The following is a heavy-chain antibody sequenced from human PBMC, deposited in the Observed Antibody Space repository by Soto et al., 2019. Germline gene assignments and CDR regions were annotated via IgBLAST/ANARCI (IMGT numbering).Heavy chain of an antibody. CDR1: GFDFSSSW. J-gene: IGHJ4*02. V-gene: IGHV3-74*01. Sequence: PGGALRLSWVASGFDFSSSWMHWFSQVPGKGPVWVSRINADGRSTDYADSGRGRFTISRDNAKNTMYLQMRSLRVDDTAVYYCARSHSRSLADYWGQGTLVTVSS. CDR2: INADGRST. CDR3: ARSHSRSLADY. D-gene: IGHD6-13*01.